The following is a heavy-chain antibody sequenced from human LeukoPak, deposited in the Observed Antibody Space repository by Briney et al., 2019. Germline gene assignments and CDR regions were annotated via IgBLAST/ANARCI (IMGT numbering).Heavy chain of an antibody. CDR3: AKDQRGYSSGWYSGGDY. V-gene: IGHV3-30-3*01. D-gene: IGHD6-19*01. CDR1: GFTFSSYA. CDR2: ISYDGSNK. Sequence: PGRSLRLSCAASGFTFSSYAMHWVRQAPGKGLEWVAVISYDGSNKYYADSVKGRFTISRDNSKNTLYLQMNGLRAEDTAVYYCAKDQRGYSSGWYSGGDYWGQGTLVTVSS. J-gene: IGHJ4*02.